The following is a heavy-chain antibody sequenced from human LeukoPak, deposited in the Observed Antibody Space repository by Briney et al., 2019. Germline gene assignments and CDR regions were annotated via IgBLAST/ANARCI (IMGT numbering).Heavy chain of an antibody. CDR1: GFVFSSHT. D-gene: IGHD3-10*01. Sequence: GGSLRLSCAASGFVFSSHTMNWVRQAPGKGLEWISSISPSGSSTFHADSVKGRFTISRDNAKNSVYMQMESLRVDDTAVYHCVRDFVGESGAGGPWGQGTLVTVSS. J-gene: IGHJ5*02. V-gene: IGHV3-21*01. CDR3: VRDFVGESGAGGP. CDR2: ISPSGSST.